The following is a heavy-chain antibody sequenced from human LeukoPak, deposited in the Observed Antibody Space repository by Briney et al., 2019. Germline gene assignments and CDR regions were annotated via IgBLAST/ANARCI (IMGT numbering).Heavy chain of an antibody. D-gene: IGHD2-2*01. CDR3: ARATGYCSSASCSLYYFDY. CDR2: ISSSSSTI. Sequence: GGSLRLSCAASGFTFSSYSMNWVRQAPGKGLEWVSYISSSSSTIYYADSVKGRFTISRDNAKNSLYLQMNSLRAEDTAVYYCARATGYCSSASCSLYYFDYWGQGTLVTVSS. J-gene: IGHJ4*02. CDR1: GFTFSSYS. V-gene: IGHV3-48*01.